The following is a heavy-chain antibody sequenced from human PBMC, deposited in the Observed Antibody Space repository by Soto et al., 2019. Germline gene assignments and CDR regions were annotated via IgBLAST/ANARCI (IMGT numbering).Heavy chain of an antibody. J-gene: IGHJ4*03. CDR2: INSKTDGGPT. CDR1: GFTFTNAW. D-gene: IGHD2-8*01. V-gene: IGHV3-15*07. CDR3: ATESYCTIILGRFAY. Sequence: EVPLVESGGGLVKPGGSLRLSCAASGFTFTNAWINWVRQAPGQGLEWVGRINSKTDGGPTYYAEPVKGRFAISSDDSNIMVYVQMNSLTLDDTAVDYCATESYCTIILGRFAYWGHGTLVIVSS.